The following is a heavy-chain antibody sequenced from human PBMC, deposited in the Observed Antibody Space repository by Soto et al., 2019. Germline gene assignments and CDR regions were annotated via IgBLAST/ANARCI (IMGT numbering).Heavy chain of an antibody. Sequence: TGGSLRLSCAASGFTFSSCAMGWVRQAPGKGLEWVSGISGNGGSTYYADSVKGRFTISRDNAKNTLYLQMNSLRAEDTAVYYCARDHANCGGDCYTNLFDPWGQGTLVTVSS. CDR1: GFTFSSCA. J-gene: IGHJ5*02. D-gene: IGHD2-21*02. V-gene: IGHV3-23*01. CDR2: ISGNGGST. CDR3: ARDHANCGGDCYTNLFDP.